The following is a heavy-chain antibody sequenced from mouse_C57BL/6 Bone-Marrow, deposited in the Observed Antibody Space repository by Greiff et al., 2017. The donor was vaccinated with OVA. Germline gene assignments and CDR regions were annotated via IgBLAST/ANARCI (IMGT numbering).Heavy chain of an antibody. J-gene: IGHJ4*01. CDR3: ARGGWTTVVATDAMDY. V-gene: IGHV1-26*01. Sequence: VQLQQSGPELVKPGASVKISCKASGYTFTDYYMNWVKQSHGKSLEWIGDINPNNGGTSYNQKFKGKATLTVDKSSSPAYMEMRSLRSEDSAVYYCARGGWTTVVATDAMDYWGQGTSVTVSA. CDR2: INPNNGGT. CDR1: GYTFTDYY. D-gene: IGHD1-1*01.